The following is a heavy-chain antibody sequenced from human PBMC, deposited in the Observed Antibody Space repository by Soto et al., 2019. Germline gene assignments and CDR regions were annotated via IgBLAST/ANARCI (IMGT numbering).Heavy chain of an antibody. CDR1: VGSSSGHY. D-gene: IGHD3-10*01. CDR2: INHSGST. V-gene: IGHV4-34*01. J-gene: IGHJ4*02. CDR3: ARVLWLGELLRIFDY. Sequence: PSETLSLTCAVYVGSSSGHYWSWIRQSPGKGLEWIGEINHSGSTNYNPSLKSRVTISVDTSKKQFSLKLSSVNAADTAVYYCARVLWLGELLRIFDYWGQGTLVTVSS.